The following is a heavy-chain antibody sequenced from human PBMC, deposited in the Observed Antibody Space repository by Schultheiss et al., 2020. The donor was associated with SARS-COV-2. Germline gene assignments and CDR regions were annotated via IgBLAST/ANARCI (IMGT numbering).Heavy chain of an antibody. V-gene: IGHV3-30-3*01. CDR1: GFTFSSYA. J-gene: IGHJ5*02. CDR2: ISYDGSNK. Sequence: GGSLRLSCAASGFTFSSYAMSWVRQTPGKGLEWVAVISYDGSNKYYADSVKGRFTISRDNSKNTLYLQMNSLRAEDTAVYYCARRRGSSAFDPWGQGTLVTVSS. CDR3: ARRRGSSAFDP. D-gene: IGHD1-26*01.